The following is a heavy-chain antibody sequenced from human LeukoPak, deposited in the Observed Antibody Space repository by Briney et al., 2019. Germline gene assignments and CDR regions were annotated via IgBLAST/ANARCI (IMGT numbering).Heavy chain of an antibody. CDR2: VNSDGSST. CDR3: ARGFGSIAAAGSAIDY. D-gene: IGHD6-13*01. V-gene: IGHV3-74*01. J-gene: IGHJ4*02. CDR1: GFTFSSYW. Sequence: GGSLRLSCAASGFTFSSYWMHWVRQAPGKGLVWVSRVNSDGSSTTYADSVKGRFTISRDNAKNTLYLQMNSLRAEDTAVYYCARGFGSIAAAGSAIDYWGQGTLVTVSS.